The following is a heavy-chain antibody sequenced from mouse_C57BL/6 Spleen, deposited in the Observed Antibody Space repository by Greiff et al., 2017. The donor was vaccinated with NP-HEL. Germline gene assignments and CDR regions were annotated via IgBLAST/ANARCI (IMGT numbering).Heavy chain of an antibody. Sequence: QVQLKQSGAELVKPGASVKISCKASGYAFSSYWMNWVKQRPGKGLEWIGQIYPGDGDTNYNGKFKGKATLTADKSSSTAYMQLNSLTSEDSAVYFCARSKNYYSNPYYFDYWGQGTTLTVSS. CDR3: ARSKNYYSNPYYFDY. D-gene: IGHD2-5*01. CDR1: GYAFSSYW. J-gene: IGHJ2*01. V-gene: IGHV1-80*01. CDR2: IYPGDGDT.